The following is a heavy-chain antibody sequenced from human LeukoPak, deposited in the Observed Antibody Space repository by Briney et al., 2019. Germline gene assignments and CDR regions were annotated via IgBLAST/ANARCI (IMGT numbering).Heavy chain of an antibody. D-gene: IGHD5-12*01. CDR3: AKVISSYSSFDSY. CDR2: ISNGGDHK. J-gene: IGHJ4*02. CDR1: GITFNNFG. Sequence: GGSLRLSCAASGITFNNFGMRWDRQAPGKGLEWVSSISNGGDHKFYADSVRGRFTISRDNSKNTLYLQMDSPRAEDTAVYYCAKVISSYSSFDSYWGQGTLVTVSS. V-gene: IGHV3-23*01.